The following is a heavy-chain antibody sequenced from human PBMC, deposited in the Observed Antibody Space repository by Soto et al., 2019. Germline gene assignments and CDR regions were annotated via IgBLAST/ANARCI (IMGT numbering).Heavy chain of an antibody. CDR1: GFTVSSNY. V-gene: IGHV3-66*01. D-gene: IGHD6-19*01. CDR2: IYSGGST. J-gene: IGHJ6*02. CDR3: ARCVAGEYFCYGMDV. Sequence: EVQLVESGGGLVQPGGSLRLSCAASGFTVSSNYMSWVRQAPGKGLEWVSVIYSGGSTYYEDSGKGRLTISRDNSKNTLYLQMTRLRAEETAVYCCARCVAGEYFCYGMDVWGQGTTVTVSS.